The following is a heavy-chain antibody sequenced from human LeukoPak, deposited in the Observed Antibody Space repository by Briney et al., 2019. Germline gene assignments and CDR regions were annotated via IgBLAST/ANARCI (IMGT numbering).Heavy chain of an antibody. CDR1: GYTLTELS. CDR3: ATVGAIAADSQPRYYYGMDV. Sequence: ASVTVSFTVSGYTLTELSMHWVRQAPGKGLEWMGGFDPEDGETIYAQKFQGRVTMTEDTSTDTAYMELSSLRSEDTAVYYCATVGAIAADSQPRYYYGMDVWGQGTTVTVSS. D-gene: IGHD6-13*01. CDR2: FDPEDGET. V-gene: IGHV1-24*01. J-gene: IGHJ6*02.